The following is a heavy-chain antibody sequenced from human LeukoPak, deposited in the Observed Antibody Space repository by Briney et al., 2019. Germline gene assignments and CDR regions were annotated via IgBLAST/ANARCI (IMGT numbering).Heavy chain of an antibody. CDR1: GFSFSSYS. CDR3: ARDRGTYYYDTTSHYDAFDI. J-gene: IGHJ3*02. CDR2: ISSSSSTI. D-gene: IGHD3-22*01. V-gene: IGHV3-48*04. Sequence: GGSLRLSCAASGFSFSSYSMNWVRQAPEKGLEWVSYISSSSSTIYYADSVKGRFTISRDNAKNSLYLQMNSLRAEDTAVYYCARDRGTYYYDTTSHYDAFDIWGQGTMVTVSS.